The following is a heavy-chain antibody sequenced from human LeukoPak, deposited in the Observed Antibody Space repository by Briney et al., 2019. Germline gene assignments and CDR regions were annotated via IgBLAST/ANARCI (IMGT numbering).Heavy chain of an antibody. V-gene: IGHV3-7*05. CDR2: VNPDGSAK. Sequence: TGGSLTLSCAASGFMFSSYWMSWVRQAPGKGLEWVANVNPDGSAKYYVDSVKGRFTISRDNAKNSLYLQMNSLRAEDTAVYYCGSPIVGGGHGDVWGQGTTVTVSS. CDR1: GFMFSSYW. J-gene: IGHJ6*02. D-gene: IGHD1-26*01. CDR3: GSPIVGGGHGDV.